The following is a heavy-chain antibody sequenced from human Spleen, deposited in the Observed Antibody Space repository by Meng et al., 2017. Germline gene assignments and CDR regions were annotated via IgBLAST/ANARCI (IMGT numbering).Heavy chain of an antibody. CDR1: GGSFSGYY. V-gene: IGHV4-34*01. D-gene: IGHD3-10*01. CDR3: ARDIGLYGSGSRGVDV. J-gene: IGHJ6*02. Sequence: SETLSLTCAVYGGSFSGYYWSWIRQPPGKGLEWIGEINHSGSTNYNPSLKSRVTMSADTSKNQFSLKMASVTAADTAVYYCARDIGLYGSGSRGVDVWGQGTTVTVSS. CDR2: INHSGST.